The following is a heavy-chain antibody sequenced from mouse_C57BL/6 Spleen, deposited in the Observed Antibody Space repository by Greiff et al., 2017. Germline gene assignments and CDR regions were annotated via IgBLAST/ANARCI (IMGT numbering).Heavy chain of an antibody. CDR3: ATYDYDGNGAMDY. Sequence: VQVVESGPGLVQPSQSLSITCTVSGFSSTSYGVHWVRQSPGKGLEWLGVIWRGGSTDYNAAFMSRLSITKDNSKSQIFFKMNSLQADDTDIYCCATYDYDGNGAMDYWGQGTSVTVSS. D-gene: IGHD2-4*01. CDR2: IWRGGST. V-gene: IGHV2-5*01. CDR1: GFSSTSYG. J-gene: IGHJ4*01.